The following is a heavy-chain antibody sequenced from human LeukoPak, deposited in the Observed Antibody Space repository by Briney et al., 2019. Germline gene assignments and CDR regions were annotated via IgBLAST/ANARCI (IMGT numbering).Heavy chain of an antibody. CDR2: INPNSGGT. D-gene: IGHD3-10*01. J-gene: IGHJ3*02. CDR1: GYTFTGYY. V-gene: IGHV1-2*02. CDR3: ARDLVQSAFYGSGRGAFDI. Sequence: ASVKVSCKASGYTFTGYYMHWVRQAPGQGLEWMGWINPNSGGTNYAQKFQGRVTMTRDTSISTAYMELSRLRSDDTAVYYCARDLVQSAFYGSGRGAFDISGQGTMVTVSS.